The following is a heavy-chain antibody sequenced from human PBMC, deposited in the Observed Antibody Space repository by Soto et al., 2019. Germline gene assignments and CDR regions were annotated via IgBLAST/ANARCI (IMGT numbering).Heavy chain of an antibody. J-gene: IGHJ6*02. CDR2: INHSGST. D-gene: IGHD3-16*02. CDR3: ARVRGYDYVWGSYRTYGMDV. CDR1: GGSFSGYY. Sequence: SETLSLTCAVYGGSFSGYYWSWIRQPPGKGLEWIGEINHSGSTNYNPSLKSRVTISVDTSKNQFSLKLSSVTAADTAVYYCARVRGYDYVWGSYRTYGMDVWGQGTTVTVYS. V-gene: IGHV4-34*01.